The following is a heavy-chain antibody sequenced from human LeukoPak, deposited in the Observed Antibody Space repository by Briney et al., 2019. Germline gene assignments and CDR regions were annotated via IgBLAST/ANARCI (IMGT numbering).Heavy chain of an antibody. Sequence: GGSLRLSCAVSRFTFSSYWMSWVRQAPGKGLVWVSRINGDGSTTSYADSVKGRFTISRDNARNTLYLQMNSLRAEDTAVYYCASGLVGGTKYWGQGTLVTVSS. CDR3: ASGLVGGTKY. V-gene: IGHV3-74*01. CDR2: INGDGSTT. CDR1: RFTFSSYW. J-gene: IGHJ4*02. D-gene: IGHD1-26*01.